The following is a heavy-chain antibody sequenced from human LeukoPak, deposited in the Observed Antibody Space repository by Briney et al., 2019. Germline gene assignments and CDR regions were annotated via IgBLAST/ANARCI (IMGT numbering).Heavy chain of an antibody. J-gene: IGHJ3*02. CDR1: GDSISSGSYY. Sequence: SETLSLTCTVSGDSISSGSYYWSWIRQPAGKGLEWIGRIYTSGSTNYNPSLKSRVTISVDTSKNQFSLKLSSVTAADTAVYYCARGGNYDFWSGSLHAFDIWGQGTMVTVSS. D-gene: IGHD3-3*01. CDR3: ARGGNYDFWSGSLHAFDI. V-gene: IGHV4-61*02. CDR2: IYTSGST.